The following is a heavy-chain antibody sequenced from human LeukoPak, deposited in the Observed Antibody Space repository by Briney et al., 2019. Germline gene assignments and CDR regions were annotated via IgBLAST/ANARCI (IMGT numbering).Heavy chain of an antibody. CDR3: ARDSGGGTGWYFDL. Sequence: PGGSLRLSCAASGFTFSSYAMSWVRQAPGKGLEWVSAISGSGGSTYYADSVKGRFTISRDNSKNTLYLQMNSLRAEDTAVYYCARDSGGGTGWYFDLWGRGTLVTASS. CDR2: ISGSGGST. V-gene: IGHV3-23*01. D-gene: IGHD3-10*01. J-gene: IGHJ2*01. CDR1: GFTFSSYA.